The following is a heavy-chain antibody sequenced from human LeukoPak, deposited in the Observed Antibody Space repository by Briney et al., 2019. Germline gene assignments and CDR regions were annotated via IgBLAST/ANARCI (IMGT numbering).Heavy chain of an antibody. D-gene: IGHD3-10*01. Sequence: SETLSLTCAVYGGSFSGYYWSWIRQPPGKGLEWIGEINHSGSTNYNPSLKSRVTISVDTSKNQFSLTLSSVTAADTAVYYCAARPSVLYYSDPGSYYLWGFDPWGQGTLVTVSS. J-gene: IGHJ5*02. CDR3: AARPSVLYYSDPGSYYLWGFDP. CDR1: GGSFSGYY. V-gene: IGHV4-34*01. CDR2: INHSGST.